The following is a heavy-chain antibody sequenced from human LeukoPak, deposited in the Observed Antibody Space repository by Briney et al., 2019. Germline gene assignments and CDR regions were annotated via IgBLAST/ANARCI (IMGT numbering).Heavy chain of an antibody. J-gene: IGHJ4*02. CDR1: GGSISSGSYY. CDR2: IYTSGST. V-gene: IGHV4-61*02. Sequence: SETLSLTCTVSGGSISSGSYYWSWIRQPAGKGLEWIGRIYTSGSTHYNPSLKSRVTISVDTSKNQFSLKLSSVTAADTAVYYCAREWLVMPYYFDYWGQGTLVTVSS. D-gene: IGHD6-19*01. CDR3: AREWLVMPYYFDY.